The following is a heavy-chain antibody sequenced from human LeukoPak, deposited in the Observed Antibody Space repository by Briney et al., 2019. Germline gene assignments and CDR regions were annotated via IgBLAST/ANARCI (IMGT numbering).Heavy chain of an antibody. CDR2: ISYDGSNK. J-gene: IGHJ4*02. V-gene: IGHV3-30*03. D-gene: IGHD6-19*01. Sequence: GGSLRLSCAASGFTFSSYSMHWVRQAPGKGLEWVAVISYDGSNKYYADSVKGRFTISRDSSKNTLYLQMNSLRAEDTAVYYCARADSSGWYGVDYWGQGTLVTVSS. CDR3: ARADSSGWYGVDY. CDR1: GFTFSSYS.